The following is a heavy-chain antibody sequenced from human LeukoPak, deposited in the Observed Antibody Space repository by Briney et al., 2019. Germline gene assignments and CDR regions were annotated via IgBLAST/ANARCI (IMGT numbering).Heavy chain of an antibody. CDR2: ISGSGGST. Sequence: GGSLRLSCAASGFTFSSYAMSWVRQAPGKGLEWVSAISGSGGSTYYADSVKGRFTTSRDNSKNTLYLQMNSLRAEDTAVYYCAKDYGVWHRSVRFDPWGQGTLVTVSS. CDR1: GFTFSSYA. D-gene: IGHD2-8*01. CDR3: AKDYGVWHRSVRFDP. J-gene: IGHJ5*02. V-gene: IGHV3-23*01.